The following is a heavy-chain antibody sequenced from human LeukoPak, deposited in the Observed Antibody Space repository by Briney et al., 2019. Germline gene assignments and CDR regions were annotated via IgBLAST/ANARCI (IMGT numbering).Heavy chain of an antibody. V-gene: IGHV3-30*03. CDR1: GFTFSSYG. J-gene: IGHJ3*02. Sequence: TGGSLRLSCAASGFTFSSYGMHWVRQAPGKGLEWVAVISYDGSNKYYADSVKGQFTISRDDSKNTLYLQMNSLRAEDTAVYYCARGDSSGYYDGEDAFDIWGQGTMVTVSS. CDR2: ISYDGSNK. D-gene: IGHD3-22*01. CDR3: ARGDSSGYYDGEDAFDI.